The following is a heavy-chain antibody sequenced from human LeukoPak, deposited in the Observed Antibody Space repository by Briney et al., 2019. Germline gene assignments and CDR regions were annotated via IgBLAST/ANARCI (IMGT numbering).Heavy chain of an antibody. D-gene: IGHD3-3*01. Sequence: GGSLRLSCAASGFTFSSYSMNWVRQAPGKGLEWVAFIRYDGTDKYYADSVKGRFTISRHNSQNTLSLQMNSLRPEDTAVYYCAKVGFLESPEYHYYMDVWGKGTTVTVSS. CDR3: AKVGFLESPEYHYYMDV. CDR2: IRYDGTDK. CDR1: GFTFSSYS. J-gene: IGHJ6*03. V-gene: IGHV3-30*02.